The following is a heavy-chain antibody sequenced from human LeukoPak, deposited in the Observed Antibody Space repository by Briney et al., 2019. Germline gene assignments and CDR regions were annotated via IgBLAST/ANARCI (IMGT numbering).Heavy chain of an antibody. J-gene: IGHJ3*02. CDR3: ARNSTYYDSSGHRDAEALDI. D-gene: IGHD3-22*01. CDR2: IYHSGTISHSGST. V-gene: IGHV4-38-2*02. CDR1: GYSISSDYY. Sequence: PSETLSLTCTISGYSISSDYYWGWIRQPPGKGLEWIGSIYHSGTISHSGSTYYNPSLKSRVTISVDTSKNQFSLKLSSVTAADTAVYYCARNSTYYDSSGHRDAEALDIWGQGTMVTVSS.